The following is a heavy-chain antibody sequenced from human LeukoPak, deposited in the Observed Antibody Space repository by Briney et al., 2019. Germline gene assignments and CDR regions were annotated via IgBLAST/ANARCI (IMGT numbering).Heavy chain of an antibody. CDR1: GFTFSDYY. J-gene: IGHJ4*02. Sequence: GGSLRLSCTASGFTFSDYYMSWIRQTPGKELEWLSYISTRDNTIQYADSVKGRFTISRDNANNSVFLQMNNLRAEDSAIYYCARGARWAYYFDYWGQGSLVTVSS. V-gene: IGHV3-11*01. CDR3: ARGARWAYYFDY. D-gene: IGHD4-23*01. CDR2: ISTRDNTI.